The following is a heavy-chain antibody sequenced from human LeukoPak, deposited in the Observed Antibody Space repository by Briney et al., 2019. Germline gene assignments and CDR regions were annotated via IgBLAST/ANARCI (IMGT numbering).Heavy chain of an antibody. CDR3: ARGAVGHLDY. J-gene: IGHJ4*02. Sequence: ASVKVSCRASGYTFSSYYMHWVRQAPGQGLEWMGIINPSGGSTSYAQKFQGRVIMTRDTSTSTVYMELSSLRSEDTAVYYCARGAVGHLDYWGQGTLVTVSS. CDR1: GYTFSSYY. CDR2: INPSGGST. D-gene: IGHD6-19*01. V-gene: IGHV1-46*01.